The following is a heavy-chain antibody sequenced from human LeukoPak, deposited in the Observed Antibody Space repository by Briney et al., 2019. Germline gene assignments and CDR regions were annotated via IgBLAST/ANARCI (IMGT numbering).Heavy chain of an antibody. CDR3: ASPRSGYRYTFDY. CDR1: AASISNYY. D-gene: IGHD3-22*01. J-gene: IGHJ4*02. V-gene: IGHV4-4*09. Sequence: SETLSLTCAVSAASISNYYWSWIRQAPGKGLEWIGYISTCGSTNYNPSLKSRVSISLDTSKNRFSLNLNFVTAADTAVYYCASPRSGYRYTFDYWGQGALVTVSS. CDR2: ISTCGST.